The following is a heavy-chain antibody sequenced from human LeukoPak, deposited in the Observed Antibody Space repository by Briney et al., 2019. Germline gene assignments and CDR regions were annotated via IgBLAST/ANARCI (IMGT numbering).Heavy chain of an antibody. Sequence: PSETLSPTCTVSGGSISSSSYYWGWIRQPPGKGLEWIGSIYYSGSTYYIPSLKSRVTISVDTSKNQFSLKLSSVTAADTAVYYCAREKVGSTTFDYWGQGALVTVSS. D-gene: IGHD1-26*01. J-gene: IGHJ4*02. CDR3: AREKVGSTTFDY. CDR2: IYYSGST. V-gene: IGHV4-39*02. CDR1: GGSISSSSYY.